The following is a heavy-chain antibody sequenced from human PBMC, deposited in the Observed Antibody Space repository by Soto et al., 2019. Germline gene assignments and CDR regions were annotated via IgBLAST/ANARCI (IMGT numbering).Heavy chain of an antibody. J-gene: IGHJ4*02. CDR1: GFTFSSYG. D-gene: IGHD3-3*01. CDR3: AREFWSGPFDY. V-gene: IGHV3-33*01. Sequence: QVQLVESGGGVVQPGRSLRLSCAASGFTFSSYGMHWVRQAPGKGLEWVAVIWYDGSNKYNADSVKGRFTISTDNSKNTLYLQMNSLRAEDTAVYYCAREFWSGPFDYWGQGTLVTVSS. CDR2: IWYDGSNK.